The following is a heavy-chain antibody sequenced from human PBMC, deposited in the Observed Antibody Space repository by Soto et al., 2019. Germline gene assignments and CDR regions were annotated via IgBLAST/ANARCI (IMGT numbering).Heavy chain of an antibody. J-gene: IGHJ4*02. Sequence: QVQLQESGPGLVKPSQNLSVTCTVSGDSITSGPYYWSWVRQLPGRGLEWIGYIYFRGNSYYNPSLKSRITISLDRSKNQFSLELNSVTAADTAVDYCARSGGSNSWYGVFDFWGQGTLVNVS. CDR1: GDSITSGPYY. V-gene: IGHV4-30-4*08. CDR3: ARSGGSNSWYGVFDF. D-gene: IGHD2-15*01. CDR2: IYFRGNS.